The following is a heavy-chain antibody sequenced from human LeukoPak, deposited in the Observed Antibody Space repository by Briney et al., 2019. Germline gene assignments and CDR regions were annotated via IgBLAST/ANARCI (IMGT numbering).Heavy chain of an antibody. CDR1: GGSISSYY. J-gene: IGHJ4*02. Sequence: SETLSLTCTVSGGSISSYYWSWIRQPAGKGLEWIGRVYTSGSTNYNPSLKSRVTMSIDTSKNQFSVTAADTAVYYCARSIRGYSSGWYYFDYWGQGTLITVSS. CDR3: ARSIRGYSSGWYYFDY. V-gene: IGHV4-4*07. CDR2: VYTSGST. D-gene: IGHD6-19*01.